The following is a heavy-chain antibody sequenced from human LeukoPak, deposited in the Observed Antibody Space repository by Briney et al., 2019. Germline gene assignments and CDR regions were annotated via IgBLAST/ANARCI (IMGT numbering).Heavy chain of an antibody. Sequence: GSLRLSCAASGFTVSSNYMSWIRQPPGKGLEWIGSIYYSGSTYYNPSLKSRVTISVDTSKNQFSLKLSPVTAADTAVYYCARGIIVGATQIFDYWGQGTLVTVSS. J-gene: IGHJ4*02. CDR2: IYYSGST. V-gene: IGHV4-39*07. CDR1: GFTVSSNY. D-gene: IGHD1-26*01. CDR3: ARGIIVGATQIFDY.